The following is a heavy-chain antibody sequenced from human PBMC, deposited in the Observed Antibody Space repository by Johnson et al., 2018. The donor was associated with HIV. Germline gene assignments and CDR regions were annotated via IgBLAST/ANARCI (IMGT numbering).Heavy chain of an antibody. CDR1: GFTFSSYA. CDR2: ISYDGSKK. J-gene: IGHJ3*02. D-gene: IGHD2-21*01. CDR3: ACGTTYTGWIAHNI. Sequence: QVQLVESGGGVVQPGRSLRLSCAASGFTFSSYAMHWVRQAPGKGLEWVAVISYDGSKKDYADSVKGRFTVSRDNVKNTLYLEMHSLRVDDTAVYYCACGTTYTGWIAHNIWGQGTLVTVS. V-gene: IGHV3-30*04.